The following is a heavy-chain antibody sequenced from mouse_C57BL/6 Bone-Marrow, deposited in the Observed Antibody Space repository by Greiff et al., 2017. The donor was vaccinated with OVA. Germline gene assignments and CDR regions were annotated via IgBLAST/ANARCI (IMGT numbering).Heavy chain of an antibody. CDR3: ARHYYGSSPYAMDY. CDR1: GFTFSDYG. V-gene: IGHV5-15*01. CDR2: ISNLAYSI. Sequence: DVHLVESGGGLVQPGGSLKLSCAASGFTFSDYGMAWVRQAPRKGPEWVAFISNLAYSIYYADTVTGRFTISRENAKNTLYLEMSSLRSEDTAMYYCARHYYGSSPYAMDYWGQGTSVTVSS. D-gene: IGHD1-1*01. J-gene: IGHJ4*01.